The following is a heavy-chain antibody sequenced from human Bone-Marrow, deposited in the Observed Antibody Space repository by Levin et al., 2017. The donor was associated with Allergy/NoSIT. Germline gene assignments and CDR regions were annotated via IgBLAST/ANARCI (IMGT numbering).Heavy chain of an antibody. J-gene: IGHJ4*02. CDR1: GFSSSTYG. Sequence: GGSLRLSCAASGFSSSTYGMQWVRQAPGKGLEWVAVISYDGNDEYYADSVKGRFTISRDNSRNILYLQMDSLRAEDTAVYYCAKGHYYDTRGSYSYLEYWGQGTRVTVSS. CDR2: ISYDGNDE. V-gene: IGHV3-30*18. D-gene: IGHD3-22*01. CDR3: AKGHYYDTRGSYSYLEY.